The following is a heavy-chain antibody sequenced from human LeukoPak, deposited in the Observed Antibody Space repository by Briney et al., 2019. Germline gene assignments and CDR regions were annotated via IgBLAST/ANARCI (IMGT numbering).Heavy chain of an antibody. D-gene: IGHD2-15*01. Sequence: GGSLRLSCAASGFTFSSYAMHWVRQAPGKGLEWVAVISYDGSNKYYADSVKGRFTISRDNSKNTLYLQMNSLRAEDTAVYYCARGDIVVVVAANSLLPFDPWGQGTLVTVSS. V-gene: IGHV3-30-3*01. CDR2: ISYDGSNK. CDR3: ARGDIVVVVAANSLLPFDP. CDR1: GFTFSSYA. J-gene: IGHJ5*02.